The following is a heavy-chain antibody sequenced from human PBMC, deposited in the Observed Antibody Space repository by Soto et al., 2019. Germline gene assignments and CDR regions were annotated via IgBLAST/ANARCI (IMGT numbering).Heavy chain of an antibody. J-gene: IGHJ6*03. D-gene: IGHD1-1*01. CDR3: ATESRSTGTNPLYYYCYYKDV. Sequence: GASVKVSCKVSGYTLTELSMHWVRQAPGRGLEWMGGFDPEDGETIYAQKFQGRVTMTEDTSTDTAYMELSSLRSEDTAVYYCATESRSTGTNPLYYYCYYKDVSRKGTTV. V-gene: IGHV1-24*01. CDR2: FDPEDGET. CDR1: GYTLTELS.